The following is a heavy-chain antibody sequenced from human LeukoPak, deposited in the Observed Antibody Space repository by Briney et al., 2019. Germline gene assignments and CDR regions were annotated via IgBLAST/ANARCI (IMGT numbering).Heavy chain of an antibody. CDR3: ASGIRLRYFDWLSHNWFDP. D-gene: IGHD3-9*01. CDR1: GGSISSGGYS. CDR2: IYHSGSS. Sequence: TSETLSLTCTISGGSISSGGYSWSWIRQPPGKGLEWIGYIYHSGSSYYNPSLKSRVTISVDRSKNQFSLKLSSVTAADTAVYYCASGIRLRYFDWLSHNWFDPWGQGTLVTVSS. V-gene: IGHV4-30-2*01. J-gene: IGHJ5*02.